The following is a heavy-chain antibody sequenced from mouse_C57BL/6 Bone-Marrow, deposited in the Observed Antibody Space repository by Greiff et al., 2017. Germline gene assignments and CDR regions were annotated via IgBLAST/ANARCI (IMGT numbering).Heavy chain of an antibody. CDR2: IDPENGDT. CDR3: TPPYGNYPWFGY. CDR1: GFNIKDDY. Sequence: VQLQQSGAELVRPGASVKLSCTASGFNIKDDYMHWVKQRPEQGLEWIGWIDPENGDTEYASKFQGKATIPADTSSNTAYLQLSSLTSEDTAVTHSTPPYGNYPWFGYRGLKTLVTVSA. J-gene: IGHJ3*01. D-gene: IGHD2-1*01. V-gene: IGHV14-4*01.